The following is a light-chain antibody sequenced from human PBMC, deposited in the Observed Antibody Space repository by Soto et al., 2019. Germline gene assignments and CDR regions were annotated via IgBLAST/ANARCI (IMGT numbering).Light chain of an antibody. V-gene: IGKV3D-20*01. J-gene: IGKJ2*01. Sequence: EIVLTQSPAPLSLSPGERATLSCGARQSVSSSYLAWCQQKPGLAPRLLIYDASSRATGIPDRFSGSGSGTDVTLTISRLEPEYGAVYYCQQYGSSPQTFGQGTKLEIK. CDR2: DAS. CDR3: QQYGSSPQT. CDR1: QSVSSSY.